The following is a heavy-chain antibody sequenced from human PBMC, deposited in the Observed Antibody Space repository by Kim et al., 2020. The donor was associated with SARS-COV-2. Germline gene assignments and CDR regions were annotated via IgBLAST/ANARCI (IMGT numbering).Heavy chain of an antibody. CDR3: ARDVGISY. V-gene: IGHV3-7*01. D-gene: IGHD6-13*01. J-gene: IGHJ4*02. Sequence: GSDKYYVDSVKGRFTISRDNAKNSLYLQMNSLRAEDTAVYYCARDVGISYWGQGTLVTVSS. CDR2: GSDK.